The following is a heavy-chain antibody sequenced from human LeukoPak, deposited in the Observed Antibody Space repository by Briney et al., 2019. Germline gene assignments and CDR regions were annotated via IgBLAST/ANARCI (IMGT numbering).Heavy chain of an antibody. V-gene: IGHV1-69*01. D-gene: IGHD3-22*01. J-gene: IGHJ4*02. CDR3: ARGRDITGYSDY. CDR1: GGTFSSYA. Sequence: SVKVSCKASGGTFSSYAISWVRQAPGQGLEWMGGIIPIFGTANYAQKFQGRVTITADESTSTAYMELSSLRSEDTAVYYCARGRDITGYSDYWGQGTLVTVSS. CDR2: IIPIFGTA.